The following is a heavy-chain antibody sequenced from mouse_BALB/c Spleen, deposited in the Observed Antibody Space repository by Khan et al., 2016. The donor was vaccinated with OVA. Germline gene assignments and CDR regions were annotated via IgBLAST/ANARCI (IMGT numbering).Heavy chain of an antibody. CDR3: AKWGDGSTYAMDY. J-gene: IGHJ4*01. CDR1: GFSLTTYG. V-gene: IGHV2-3*01. Sequence: QVQLKESGPGLVAPSQSLSITCTVSGFSLTTYGVNWIRQPPGKGLEWLGVIWGDGSTNYHSALISRLSISKDKYKSQVFLKLNRRPTDDTATYYCAKWGDGSTYAMDYWGQGTSVTVSS. CDR2: IWGDGST. D-gene: IGHD2-3*01.